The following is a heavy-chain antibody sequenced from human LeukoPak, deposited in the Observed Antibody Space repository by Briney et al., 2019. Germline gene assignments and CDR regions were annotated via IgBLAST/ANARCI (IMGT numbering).Heavy chain of an antibody. Sequence: SETLSLTCTVSGGSISSYYWSWIRQPPGKGLEWIGYITNYNPSLKSRVTISVDTSKNQFSLKLSSVTAADTAVYYCARGRRIVVDWGQGTLVTVSS. D-gene: IGHD3-22*01. J-gene: IGHJ4*02. CDR1: GGSISSYY. CDR2: IT. CDR3: ARGRRIVVD. V-gene: IGHV4-59*12.